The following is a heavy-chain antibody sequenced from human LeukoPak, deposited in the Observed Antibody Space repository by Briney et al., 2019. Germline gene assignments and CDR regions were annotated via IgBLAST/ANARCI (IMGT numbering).Heavy chain of an antibody. V-gene: IGHV1-18*01. CDR1: GYTFTSYG. J-gene: IGHJ4*02. Sequence: ASVKVSCKASGYTFTSYGISWVRQAPGQGLEWMGWISAYNGNTNYAQKLQGRVTMTTDTSTSTAYMELRSLRSDDTAVYYCARDSADYDYVWGIDYWGQGTLVTVSS. CDR3: ARDSADYDYVWGIDY. CDR2: ISAYNGNT. D-gene: IGHD3-16*01.